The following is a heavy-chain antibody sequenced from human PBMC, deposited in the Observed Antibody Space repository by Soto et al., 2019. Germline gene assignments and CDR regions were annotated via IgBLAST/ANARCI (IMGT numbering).Heavy chain of an antibody. D-gene: IGHD3-10*01. CDR2: IWYDGSNR. V-gene: IGHV3-33*01. CDR1: GFPFSDYG. Sequence: QVQLVESGGGMVQPGRSLRLSCAASGFPFSDYGMHWVRQAPGKGLEWVAIIWYDGSNRYYGDSVQGRFTISRDDSKNTVYLQMNSLRAEDTAVYYCARRGPYGSGTHGYYYSTMDVWGQGTTVTVSS. J-gene: IGHJ6*02. CDR3: ARRGPYGSGTHGYYYSTMDV.